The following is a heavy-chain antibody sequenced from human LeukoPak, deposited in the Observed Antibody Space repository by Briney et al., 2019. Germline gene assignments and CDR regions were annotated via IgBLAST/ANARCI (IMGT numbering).Heavy chain of an antibody. Sequence: SVKVSCKASGGTFSSYAISWVPQAPGQGLEWMGGIIPIFGTANYAQKFQGRVTITADESTSTAYMELSSLRSEDTAVYYCAREPDIVVVPAAIPPITYYYYGMDVWGQGTTVTVSS. CDR3: AREPDIVVVPAAIPPITYYYYGMDV. J-gene: IGHJ6*02. D-gene: IGHD2-2*01. CDR2: IIPIFGTA. CDR1: GGTFSSYA. V-gene: IGHV1-69*13.